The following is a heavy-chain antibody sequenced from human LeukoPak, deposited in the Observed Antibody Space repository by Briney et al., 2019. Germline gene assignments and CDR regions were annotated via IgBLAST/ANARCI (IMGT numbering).Heavy chain of an antibody. CDR2: INSDGSST. CDR3: ARDGSGSYTYFDY. CDR1: GFTFSSYW. V-gene: IGHV3-74*01. Sequence: GGSLRLPCAASGFTFSSYWMHWVRQAPGKGLVWVSRINSDGSSTSYADSVKGRFTISRDNAKNTLYLQMNSLRAEHTAVYYCARDGSGSYTYFDYWGQGTLVTVSS. D-gene: IGHD1-26*01. J-gene: IGHJ4*02.